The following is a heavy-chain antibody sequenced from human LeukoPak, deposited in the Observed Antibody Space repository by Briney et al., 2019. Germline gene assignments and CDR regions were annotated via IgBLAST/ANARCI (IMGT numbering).Heavy chain of an antibody. CDR2: ISGSGGST. Sequence: PGGSLRLSCAASGFTFSSYAMSWVRQAPGKGLEWVSAISGSGGSTYYADSVKGRFTISRDNSKNTLYLQMNSLRAEDTAVYYCAKAGTRGLVVPAALYYFDYWGQGTLVTVSS. CDR3: AKAGTRGLVVPAALYYFDY. D-gene: IGHD2-2*01. V-gene: IGHV3-23*01. CDR1: GFTFSSYA. J-gene: IGHJ4*02.